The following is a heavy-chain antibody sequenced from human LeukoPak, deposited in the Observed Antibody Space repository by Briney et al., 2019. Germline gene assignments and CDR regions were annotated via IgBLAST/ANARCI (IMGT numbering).Heavy chain of an antibody. Sequence: PSETLSLTCTVSGGSISSYYWSWIRQPPGKGLEWIGYIYYSGSTNYNPSLKSRVTISVDTSKNQFSLKLSSVTAADTAVHYCARMTVQRWFDPWGQGTLVTVSS. D-gene: IGHD2-21*02. CDR1: GGSISSYY. CDR3: ARMTVQRWFDP. CDR2: IYYSGST. J-gene: IGHJ5*02. V-gene: IGHV4-59*01.